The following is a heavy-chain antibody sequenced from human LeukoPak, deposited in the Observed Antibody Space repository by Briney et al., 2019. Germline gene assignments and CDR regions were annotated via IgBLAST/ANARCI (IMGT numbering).Heavy chain of an antibody. CDR1: GFTFSSYA. J-gene: IGHJ4*02. V-gene: IGHV3-30*04. CDR3: ARDPHPYYDFWSGYRAFDY. CDR2: ISYDGSNK. D-gene: IGHD3-3*01. Sequence: GGSLRLSCAASGFTFSSYAMHWVRQAPGKGLEWVAVISYDGSNKYYADSVKGRFTISRDNSKNTLYLQMNSLRAEDTAVYYCARDPHPYYDFWSGYRAFDYWGQGTLVTVSS.